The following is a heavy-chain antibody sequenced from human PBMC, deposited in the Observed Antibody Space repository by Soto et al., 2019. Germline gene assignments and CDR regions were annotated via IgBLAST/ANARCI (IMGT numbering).Heavy chain of an antibody. D-gene: IGHD3-22*01. CDR1: GFTFTNYT. J-gene: IGHJ6*03. CDR2: IIASGGST. V-gene: IGHV3-23*01. CDR3: AKQRDSSGYLGNYYYYYMDV. Sequence: ASGFTFTNYTMSWVRQAPGRGLEWVSTIIASGGSTYYADSVKGRFTISGDNSKNTLYLQMDSLRAEDTAIYYCAKQRDSSGYLGNYYYYYMDVWGKGTTVTVSS.